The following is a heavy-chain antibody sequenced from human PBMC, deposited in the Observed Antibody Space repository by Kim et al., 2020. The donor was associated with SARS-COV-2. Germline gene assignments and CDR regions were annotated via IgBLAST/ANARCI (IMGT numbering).Heavy chain of an antibody. CDR2: IYYSGST. CDR3: ARGIAAAGTPDYYYYYGMVV. J-gene: IGHJ6*04. D-gene: IGHD6-13*01. V-gene: IGHV4-61*01. Sequence: SETLSLTCTVSGGSVSSGSYYWSWIRQPPGKGLEWIGYIYYSGSTNYNPSLKSRVTISVDTSKNQFSLKLSSVTAADTAVYYCARGIAAAGTPDYYYYYGMVVRGEGTTVTVSS. CDR1: GGSVSSGSYY.